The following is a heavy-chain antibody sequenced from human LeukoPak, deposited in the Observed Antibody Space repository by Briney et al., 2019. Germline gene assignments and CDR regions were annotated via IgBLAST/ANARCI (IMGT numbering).Heavy chain of an antibody. V-gene: IGHV3-30*18. J-gene: IGHJ6*02. D-gene: IGHD3-3*01. CDR3: AKDRRFFSYYYGMDV. Sequence: GGSLRLSCAASGFTFSSYGMHWVRQAPGRGPEWVAVISYDGSNKYYADSVKGRFTISRDNSKNTLYLQMNSLRAEDTAVYYCAKDRRFFSYYYGMDVWGQGTTVTVSS. CDR2: ISYDGSNK. CDR1: GFTFSSYG.